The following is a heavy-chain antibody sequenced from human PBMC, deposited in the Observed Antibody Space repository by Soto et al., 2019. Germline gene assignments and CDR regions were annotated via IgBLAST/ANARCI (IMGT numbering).Heavy chain of an antibody. CDR3: GTGKVSAARRFDY. J-gene: IGHJ4*02. CDR2: INHSGST. V-gene: IGHV4-34*01. CDR1: GRYFSGYY. D-gene: IGHD6-6*01. Sequence: SETVSLTGAVYGRYFSGYYWGGIRQPPGKGVEWIGEINHSGSTNYNASLKRRVTISVDTSKNQFSLKLSSVTAADTAVYYCGTGKVSAARRFDYWGQETVLTVSS.